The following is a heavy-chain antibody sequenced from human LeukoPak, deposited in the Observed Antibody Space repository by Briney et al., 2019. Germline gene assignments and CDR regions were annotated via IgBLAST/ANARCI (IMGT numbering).Heavy chain of an antibody. D-gene: IGHD3-10*01. V-gene: IGHV1-69*13. CDR1: GGTFSSYA. Sequence: GASVKVSCKASGGTFSSYAISWVRQAPGQGLEWMGGIIPIFGTANYAQRFQGRVTITADESTTTAYMELRSLRSEDTAVYYCARDYGAPWYYYGSGIDYWGQGTLVTVSS. J-gene: IGHJ4*02. CDR3: ARDYGAPWYYYGSGIDY. CDR2: IIPIFGTA.